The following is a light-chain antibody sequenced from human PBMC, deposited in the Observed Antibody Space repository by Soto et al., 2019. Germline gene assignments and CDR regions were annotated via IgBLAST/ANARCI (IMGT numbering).Light chain of an antibody. CDR2: EGS. J-gene: IGLJ1*01. Sequence: QSALTQPASVSGSPGQSITICCTGSSNDVGRYNQGSWYQQHPGKAPKVMIYEGSQRPSGVSNRFSGSKSGNTASLTISGLQAEDEADYYCCSYVGSTTYVFGTGTKLTVL. CDR3: CSYVGSTTYV. CDR1: SNDVGRYNQ. V-gene: IGLV2-23*01.